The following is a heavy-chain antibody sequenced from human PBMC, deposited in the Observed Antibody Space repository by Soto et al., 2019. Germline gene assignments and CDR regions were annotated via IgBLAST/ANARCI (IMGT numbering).Heavy chain of an antibody. CDR1: GFTFDSYG. CDR2: ISSDGNNK. Sequence: QVQLVESGGGVVQPGRSLRLSCAASGFTFDSYGMHWVRQAPGKGLEWVAVISSDGNNKYYADSVKGRFSIYRDNFNNILYLQMSSLRVEETDVYYCVKDLLPNTVTTCGSWGQGTLVTVSS. V-gene: IGHV3-30*18. CDR3: VKDLLPNTVTTCGS. D-gene: IGHD4-17*01. J-gene: IGHJ5*02.